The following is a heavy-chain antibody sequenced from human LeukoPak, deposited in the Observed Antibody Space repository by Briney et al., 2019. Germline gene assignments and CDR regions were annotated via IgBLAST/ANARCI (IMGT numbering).Heavy chain of an antibody. D-gene: IGHD1-26*01. CDR1: GITFSSYT. CDR2: IRSRSSDI. J-gene: IGHJ6*03. V-gene: IGHV3-21*01. Sequence: PGGSLRLYCVASGITFSSYTMNWVRQAPGKELKCVSSIRSRSSDIYYVDSVKGRFTISRDNGKNSVYLQVDSLRAEDTAVYYCARSDWESYRYMDVWGTGTTVTVSS. CDR3: ARSDWESYRYMDV.